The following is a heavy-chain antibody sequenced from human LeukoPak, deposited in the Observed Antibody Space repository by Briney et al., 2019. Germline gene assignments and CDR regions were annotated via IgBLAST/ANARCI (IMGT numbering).Heavy chain of an antibody. V-gene: IGHV4-34*01. CDR3: ASTSAMVYFDY. D-gene: IGHD5-18*01. Sequence: SEALSLTCAVYGGSFSGYHWSWIRQPPGKGLEWIGVINHRGSTNYNPSLKSRVTISVDTSKNQFSLKLSSVTAADTAVYYCASTSAMVYFDYWGQGTLVTVSS. CDR1: GGSFSGYH. J-gene: IGHJ4*02. CDR2: INHRGST.